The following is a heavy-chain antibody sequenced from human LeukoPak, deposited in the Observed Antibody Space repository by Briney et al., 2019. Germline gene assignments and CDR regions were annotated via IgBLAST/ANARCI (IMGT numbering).Heavy chain of an antibody. CDR1: GFSFSSYA. CDR3: ASLTYYDILTGYHVGG. V-gene: IGHV3-23*01. Sequence: PGGSLRLSCATSGFSFSSYAMSWVRQAPGKGLEWVSAMSSSDVGRYYAASVRGRFTISRDTSRSTLYLQMNSLRAEDAAVYYCASLTYYDILTGYHVGGWGQGTLVTVSS. D-gene: IGHD3-9*01. J-gene: IGHJ4*02. CDR2: MSSSDVGR.